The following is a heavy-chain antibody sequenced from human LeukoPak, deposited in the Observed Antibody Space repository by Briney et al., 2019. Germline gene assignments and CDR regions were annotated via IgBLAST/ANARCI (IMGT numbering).Heavy chain of an antibody. V-gene: IGHV4-59*08. CDR2: IYYSGST. CDR1: GGSISSYY. J-gene: IGHJ4*02. Sequence: SETLSLTCTVSGGSISSYYWSWIRQPPGKGLEWIGYIYYSGSTNYNPSLKSRVTISVDTSKNQFSLKLSSVTAADTAVYYCARHETPKYYFDYWGQGTLVTASS. CDR3: ARHETPKYYFDY.